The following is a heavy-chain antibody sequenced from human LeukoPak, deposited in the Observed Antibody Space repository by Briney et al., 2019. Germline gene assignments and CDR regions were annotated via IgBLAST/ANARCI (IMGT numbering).Heavy chain of an antibody. D-gene: IGHD3-16*01. CDR3: ARGNSYGPHYAFDI. Sequence: SETLSLTCTVSGGSISSYYWSWIRQPPGKGLEWIGYIYYSGSTNYNPSLKSRVTISVDTSKNQFSLKLSSVTAADTAVYYCARGNSYGPHYAFDIWGQGTIVTISS. CDR2: IYYSGST. V-gene: IGHV4-59*01. J-gene: IGHJ3*02. CDR1: GGSISSYY.